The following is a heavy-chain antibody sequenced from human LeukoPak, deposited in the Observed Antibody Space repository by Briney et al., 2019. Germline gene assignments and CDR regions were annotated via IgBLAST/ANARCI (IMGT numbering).Heavy chain of an antibody. CDR1: GGSISSSSYY. CDR2: IYYSGST. V-gene: IGHV4-39*01. CDR3: ARRSSYDILTGYGSGAFDI. J-gene: IGHJ3*02. D-gene: IGHD3-9*01. Sequence: PSETLSLTCTVSGGSISSSSYYWGWIRQPPGKGLEWIGSIYYSGSTYYNPSLKSRVTISVDTSKNQFSLKLGSVTAADTAVYYCARRSSYDILTGYGSGAFDIWGQGTMVTVSS.